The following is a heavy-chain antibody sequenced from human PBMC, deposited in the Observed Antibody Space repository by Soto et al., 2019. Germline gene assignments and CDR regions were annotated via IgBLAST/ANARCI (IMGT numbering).Heavy chain of an antibody. J-gene: IGHJ2*01. D-gene: IGHD3-10*01. Sequence: QVQLQESGPGLVKPSQTLSLTCTVSGGSISSGGYYWSWIRQHPGKGLEWIGYIYYSGSTYYNPSLKRPVTIPXXPXKXXFSRKLSSVTAADTAVYYCASSMVRGVITPRYFDLWGRGTLVTVSS. CDR1: GGSISSGGYY. CDR2: IYYSGST. V-gene: IGHV4-31*01. CDR3: ASSMVRGVITPRYFDL.